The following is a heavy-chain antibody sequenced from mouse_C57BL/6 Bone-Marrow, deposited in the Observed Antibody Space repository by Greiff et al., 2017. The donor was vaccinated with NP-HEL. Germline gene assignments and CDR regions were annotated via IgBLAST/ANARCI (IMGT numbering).Heavy chain of an antibody. D-gene: IGHD4-1*01. V-gene: IGHV1-66*01. Sequence: QVTLKVSGPELVKPGASVKISCKASGYSFTSYYIHWVKQRPGQGLEWIGWIYPGSGNTKYNEKFKGKATLTADTSSSTAYMQLSSLTSEDSAVYYCAKLGWDYWGQGTTLTVSS. J-gene: IGHJ2*01. CDR2: IYPGSGNT. CDR3: AKLGWDY. CDR1: GYSFTSYY.